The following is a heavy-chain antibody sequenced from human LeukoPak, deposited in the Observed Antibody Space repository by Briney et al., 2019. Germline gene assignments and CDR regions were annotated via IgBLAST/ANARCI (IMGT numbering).Heavy chain of an antibody. CDR2: LYSGGTT. D-gene: IGHD6-19*01. Sequence: GGSLRLSCTASGFSVSGNYMSWVRQAPGKGLEWVSSLYSGGTTLYSDSVKGRFTVSRDNSRNTLYLQMNSLRAEDTAVYYCARSIPVDGKLSFDNWGQGTLVTVSS. V-gene: IGHV3-53*01. J-gene: IGHJ4*02. CDR3: ARSIPVDGKLSFDN. CDR1: GFSVSGNY.